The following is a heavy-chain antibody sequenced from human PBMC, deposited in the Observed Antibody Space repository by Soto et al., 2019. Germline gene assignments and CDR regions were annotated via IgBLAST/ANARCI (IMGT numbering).Heavy chain of an antibody. D-gene: IGHD3-22*01. V-gene: IGHV3-23*01. CDR1: GYRFSEYA. Sequence: GGSLRLSCAASGYRFSEYAMAWIRQAPGKGLEWVTGVTSSAIATYYADSVKGRFTISRNNSLNILYLQMDNLGAADTAVYYCAKSHDTSAYYRSFDSWGQGTQVTVSS. CDR3: AKSHDTSAYYRSFDS. J-gene: IGHJ4*02. CDR2: VTSSAIAT.